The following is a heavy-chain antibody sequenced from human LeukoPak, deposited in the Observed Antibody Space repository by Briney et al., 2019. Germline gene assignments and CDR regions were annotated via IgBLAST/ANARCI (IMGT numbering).Heavy chain of an antibody. J-gene: IGHJ4*02. V-gene: IGHV3-21*01. CDR2: ISSSSSYI. CDR3: AKGDVSVTREFDY. Sequence: GGSLRLSCAASGFTFSSYSMNWVRQAPGKGLEWVSSISSSSSYIYYADSVKGRFTISRDNAQNSLYLQMNSLRAEDTAVYYCAKGDVSVTREFDYWGQGTLVTVSS. CDR1: GFTFSSYS. D-gene: IGHD7-27*01.